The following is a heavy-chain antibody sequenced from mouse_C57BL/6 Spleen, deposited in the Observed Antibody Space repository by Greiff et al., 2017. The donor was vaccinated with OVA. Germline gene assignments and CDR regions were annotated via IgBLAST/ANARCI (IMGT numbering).Heavy chain of an antibody. Sequence: EVHLVESGGGLVKPGGSLKLSCAASGFTFSSYTMSWVRQTPEKRLEWVATISGGGGNTYYPDSVKGRFTISRDNAKNTLYLQMSSLRSEDTALYYCARHGGSSPYFDYWGQGTTLTVSS. CDR3: ARHGGSSPYFDY. J-gene: IGHJ2*01. CDR1: GFTFSSYT. V-gene: IGHV5-9*01. D-gene: IGHD1-1*01. CDR2: ISGGGGNT.